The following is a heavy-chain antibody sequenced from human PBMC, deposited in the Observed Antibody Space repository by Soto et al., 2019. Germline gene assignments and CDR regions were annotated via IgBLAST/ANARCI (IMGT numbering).Heavy chain of an antibody. J-gene: IGHJ5*02. CDR2: IIPILGIA. D-gene: IGHD5-12*01. CDR1: GGTFSSYT. Sequence: QVQLVQSGAEVKKPGSSVKVSCKASGGTFSSYTISWVRQAPGQGLEWMGRIIPILGIANYAQKFQGRVTITADKSTSTAYMELSSLRTEDTAVYYCARAQGAGLRSWGVWFDPWGQGTLVTVSS. V-gene: IGHV1-69*02. CDR3: ARAQGAGLRSWGVWFDP.